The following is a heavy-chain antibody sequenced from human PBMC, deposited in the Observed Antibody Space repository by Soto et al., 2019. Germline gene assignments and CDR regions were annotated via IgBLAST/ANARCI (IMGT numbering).Heavy chain of an antibody. Sequence: EVQLLESGGGLVQPRGSLRLSCVVSGFTFSNYGMSWVRQAPGKGLEWVASMSGAGGRIYNEDSVKGRFTISRDNSKNSVYLQVNSLRADDTAVYYCAKGHTNENGHYSYYGMDVWGQGTTVTVS. D-gene: IGHD2-8*01. CDR3: AKGHTNENGHYSYYGMDV. V-gene: IGHV3-23*01. CDR2: MSGAGGRI. CDR1: GFTFSNYG. J-gene: IGHJ6*02.